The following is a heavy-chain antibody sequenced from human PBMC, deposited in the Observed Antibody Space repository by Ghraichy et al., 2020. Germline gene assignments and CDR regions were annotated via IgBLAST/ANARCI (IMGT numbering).Heavy chain of an antibody. Sequence: GESLNISCTTSGFTLDNFSLSWFRQCPGKGPEWLSFIRSRIHGGKADYAASGKGRFRMSRDDSKGVASLQMDNLKIEDTGFYFYKREYISGYYQSDYWGQGTPVTVS. CDR2: IRSRIHGGKA. CDR3: KREYISGYYQSDY. J-gene: IGHJ4*02. D-gene: IGHD3-22*01. V-gene: IGHV3-49*03. CDR1: GFTLDNFS.